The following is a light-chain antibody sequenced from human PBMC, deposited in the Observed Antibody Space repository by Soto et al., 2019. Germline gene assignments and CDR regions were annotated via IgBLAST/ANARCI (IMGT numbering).Light chain of an antibody. CDR3: CSYAGSSTLYV. CDR1: SSDVGSYNL. V-gene: IGLV2-23*02. CDR2: EVS. J-gene: IGLJ1*01. Sequence: QSVLTQPSSVSGSPGRSITISCTGTSSDVGSYNLVSWYQQHPGKAPKLMIYEVSKRPSRVSNRFSGSKSGNTASLTISGLQAEDEADYYCCSYAGSSTLYVFGTGTKVTVL.